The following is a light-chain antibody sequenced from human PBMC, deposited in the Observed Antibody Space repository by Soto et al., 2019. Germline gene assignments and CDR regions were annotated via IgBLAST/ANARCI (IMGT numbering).Light chain of an antibody. J-gene: IGLJ2*01. CDR3: QSYDSSLSVHVV. Sequence: QSVLTQPPSVSGAPGQRVTISCTGSSSNIGAGYDVHWYQQLPGTAPKLLIYGNSNRPSGVPDRFSGSKSGTSASLAITGLQAEDEADYYGQSYDSSLSVHVVFGGGTKLTVL. CDR2: GNS. V-gene: IGLV1-40*01. CDR1: SSNIGAGYD.